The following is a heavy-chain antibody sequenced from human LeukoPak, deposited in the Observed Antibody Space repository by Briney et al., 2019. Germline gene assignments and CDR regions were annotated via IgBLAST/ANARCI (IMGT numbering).Heavy chain of an antibody. CDR1: GFTFSVFA. CDR2: ISGSGYT. J-gene: IGHJ4*02. Sequence: PGGSLRLSCAASGFTFSVFAMTWVRQAPGKGLEWVSCISGSGYTYYADSVKGRFTISKDISKNTLYLQMNSLRAEDTAVYYCAKDVPPGGWRGFDSWGQGTLVTVSS. D-gene: IGHD2-15*01. V-gene: IGHV3-23*01. CDR3: AKDVPPGGWRGFDS.